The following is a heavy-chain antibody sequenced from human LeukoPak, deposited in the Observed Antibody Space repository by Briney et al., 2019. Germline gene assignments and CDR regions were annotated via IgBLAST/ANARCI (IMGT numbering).Heavy chain of an antibody. CDR3: GRGGEMATINY. Sequence: ALVKVSCKTSGYTFTSYAINWVRQATGQGLEWMGWMNPDSANTGFAQKFQGRLTLTRNTSTRAAYMELSSLTSEDTAVYYCGRGGEMATINYWGQGTLVTVSS. J-gene: IGHJ4*02. CDR2: MNPDSANT. CDR1: GYTFTSYA. V-gene: IGHV1-8*01. D-gene: IGHD5-24*01.